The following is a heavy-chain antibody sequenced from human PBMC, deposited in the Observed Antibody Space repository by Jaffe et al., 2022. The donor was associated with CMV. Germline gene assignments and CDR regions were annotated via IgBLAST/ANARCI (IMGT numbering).Heavy chain of an antibody. CDR1: GFTFSSYS. CDR2: ISSSSSYI. J-gene: IGHJ6*02. Sequence: EVQLVESGGGLVKPGGSLRLSCAASGFTFSSYSMNWVRQAPGKGLEWVSSISSSSSYIYYADSVKGRFTISRDNAKNSLYLQMNSLRAEDTAVYYCARDWGVPYGMDVWGQGTTVTVSS. CDR3: ARDWGVPYGMDV. V-gene: IGHV3-21*01. D-gene: IGHD3-16*01.